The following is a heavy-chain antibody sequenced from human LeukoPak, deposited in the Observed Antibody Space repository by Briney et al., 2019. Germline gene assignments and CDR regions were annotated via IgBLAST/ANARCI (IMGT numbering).Heavy chain of an antibody. CDR1: GGTFSSYA. J-gene: IGHJ6*02. CDR2: IIPIFGTA. V-gene: IGHV1-69*13. Sequence: GASVKVSCKASGGTFSSYAISWVRQAPGQGLEWMGGIIPIFGTANYAQKFQGRVTITADESTSTAYMELSSLRSEDTAVYYCARVRLSYYYYGMDVWGQGTTVTVSS. CDR3: ARVRLSYYYYGMDV.